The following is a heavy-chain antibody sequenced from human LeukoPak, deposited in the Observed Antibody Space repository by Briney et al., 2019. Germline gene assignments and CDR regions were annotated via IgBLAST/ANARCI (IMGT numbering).Heavy chain of an antibody. CDR1: GGSISSYY. J-gene: IGHJ4*02. CDR3: ARVGGTMVRGGFDY. Sequence: PSETLSLTCTVSGGSISSYYWSWIRQPPGKGLEWIGYIYYSGSTNYNPSLKSRVTISVDTSKNQFSLKLSSVTAADTAVYYCARVGGTMVRGGFDYWGQGTLVTVSS. D-gene: IGHD3-10*01. V-gene: IGHV4-59*01. CDR2: IYYSGST.